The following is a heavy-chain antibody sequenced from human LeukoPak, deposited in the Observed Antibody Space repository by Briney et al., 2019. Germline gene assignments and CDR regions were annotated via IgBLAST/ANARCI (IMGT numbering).Heavy chain of an antibody. J-gene: IGHJ4*02. CDR1: GGSISSGDYY. CDR3: ARERTFGDGFDY. V-gene: IGHV4-30-4*02. D-gene: IGHD3-3*01. CDR2: IYYTGST. Sequence: PSETLSLTCTVSGGSISSGDYYWSWIRQPPGKGLEWIGYIYYTGSTYYNPSLKSRVTISVDTSKNQFSLKLSSVTAADTAVYYCARERTFGDGFDYWGQGTLVTVSS.